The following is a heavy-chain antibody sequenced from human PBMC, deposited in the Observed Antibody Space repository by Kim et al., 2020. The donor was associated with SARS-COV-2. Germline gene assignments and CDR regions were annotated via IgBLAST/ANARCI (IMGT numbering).Heavy chain of an antibody. V-gene: IGHV5-51*01. J-gene: IGHJ4*02. Sequence: DTKYSPSFQGQVTIAADKSISTAYLQWNSLKTSDTAMYFCARQTSSSIDYWGQGTLVTVSS. CDR3: ARQTSSSIDY. D-gene: IGHD2-2*01. CDR2: DT.